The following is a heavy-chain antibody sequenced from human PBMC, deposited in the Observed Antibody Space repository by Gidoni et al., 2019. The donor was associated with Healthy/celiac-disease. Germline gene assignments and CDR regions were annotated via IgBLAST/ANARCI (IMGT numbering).Heavy chain of an antibody. V-gene: IGHV3-49*05. Sequence: EVQLVESGGGLVKPGRSLRLSCTASGFTFGDYAMSWFRKAPGKGLEWVGFIRSKAYGGTTEYAASVKGRFTISRDDSKSIAYLQMNSLKTEDTAVYYCTRGPFYLRYFDWFFDYWGQGTLVTVSS. CDR1: GFTFGDYA. D-gene: IGHD3-9*01. CDR2: IRSKAYGGTT. J-gene: IGHJ4*02. CDR3: TRGPFYLRYFDWFFDY.